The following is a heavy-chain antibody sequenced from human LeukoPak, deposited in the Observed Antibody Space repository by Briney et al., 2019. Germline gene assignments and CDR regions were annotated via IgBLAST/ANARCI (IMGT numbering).Heavy chain of an antibody. D-gene: IGHD2-2*02. V-gene: IGHV1-69*13. J-gene: IGHJ3*02. CDR1: GGTFSSYA. Sequence: SVKVSCKASGGTFSSYAISWVRQAPGQGLEWMGGIIPIFGAANYAQKFQGRVTITADESTSTAYMELSSLRSEDTAVYYCARRRASGYCSSTSCYTDAFDIWGQGTMVTVSS. CDR3: ARRRASGYCSSTSCYTDAFDI. CDR2: IIPIFGAA.